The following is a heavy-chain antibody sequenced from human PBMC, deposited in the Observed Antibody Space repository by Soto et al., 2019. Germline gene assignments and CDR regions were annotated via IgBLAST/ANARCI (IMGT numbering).Heavy chain of an antibody. J-gene: IGHJ4*02. CDR3: AHFTALEGVVTPSVDY. D-gene: IGHD3-10*01. Sequence: QITLKESGPTLVKPTQALTLTCTFSGFSLSTSGVGVGWIRQPPGKALEWLALIYLDDHQHYSPSLKTRLTITKDTSKNQVVPMMTNMDPVDTATYYCAHFTALEGVVTPSVDYWGQGTLVSVSS. CDR1: GFSLSTSGVG. V-gene: IGHV2-5*02. CDR2: IYLDDHQ.